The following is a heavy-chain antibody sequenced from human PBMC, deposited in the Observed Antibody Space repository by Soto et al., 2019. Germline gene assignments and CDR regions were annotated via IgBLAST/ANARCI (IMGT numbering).Heavy chain of an antibody. CDR1: GYTFTSYG. CDR3: ARAVSSSELVDY. V-gene: IGHV1-18*01. D-gene: IGHD6-6*01. Sequence: ASVKVSCKASGYTFTSYGISWVRQAPGKGLAWMGWISAYNGNTNYAQKLQGRFTMTTDTSTSTAYMELRSLRSNDADVYYCARAVSSSELVDYWGQGTLVTVSS. J-gene: IGHJ4*02. CDR2: ISAYNGNT.